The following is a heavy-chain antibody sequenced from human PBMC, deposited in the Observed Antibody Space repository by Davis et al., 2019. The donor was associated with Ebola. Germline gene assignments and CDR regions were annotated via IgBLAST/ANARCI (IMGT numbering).Heavy chain of an antibody. CDR2: IVAGSGDT. CDR1: GYTLTELS. CDR3: AASISIFGAVTMQLGY. V-gene: IGHV1-58*02. J-gene: IGHJ4*02. Sequence: SVKVSCKVSGYTLTELSMHWVRQARGQPLEWMGWIVAGSGDTNYAQQFQERITFTRDMSTSTVYMELSSLRSDDSAVYYCAASISIFGAVTMQLGYWGQGTLVSVST. D-gene: IGHD3-3*01.